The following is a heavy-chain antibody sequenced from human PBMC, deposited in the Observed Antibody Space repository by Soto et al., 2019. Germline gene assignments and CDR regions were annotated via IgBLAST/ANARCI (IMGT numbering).Heavy chain of an antibody. CDR3: ARGSTDSYPGSRIFDF. V-gene: IGHV3-23*01. D-gene: IGHD3-10*01. J-gene: IGHJ4*02. CDR2: ITDTGGDT. Sequence: GGSLSLSCAASGFTFSSHNMNWVRQAPGKGLEWVSTITDTGGDTKYADSVRGRFTMSRDNSKKTLYLQMNSLRVEDSALYYCARGSTDSYPGSRIFDFWGRGTLVTVSS. CDR1: GFTFSSHN.